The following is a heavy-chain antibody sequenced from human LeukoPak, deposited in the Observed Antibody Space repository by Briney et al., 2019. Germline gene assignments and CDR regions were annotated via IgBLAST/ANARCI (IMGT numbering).Heavy chain of an antibody. V-gene: IGHV4-34*01. Sequence: NPSETLSLTCAVYGGSFSGYYWSWIRQPPGKGLEWIGEINHSGSTNYNPSLKSRVTISVDTSKNQFSLKLSSVTAADTAVYCCASYSSSWYYHYFDYWGQGTLVTVSS. J-gene: IGHJ4*02. D-gene: IGHD6-13*01. CDR1: GGSFSGYY. CDR3: ASYSSSWYYHYFDY. CDR2: INHSGST.